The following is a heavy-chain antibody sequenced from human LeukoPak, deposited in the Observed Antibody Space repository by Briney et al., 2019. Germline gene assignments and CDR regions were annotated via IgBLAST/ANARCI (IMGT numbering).Heavy chain of an antibody. CDR1: GGSTSSFY. D-gene: IGHD1-26*01. CDR3: ARQGSGSHKD. V-gene: IGHV4-59*08. CDR2: IYYSGIT. J-gene: IGHJ4*02. Sequence: SETLSLTCTVSGGSTSSFYWSWVRQPPGKGLEWIGDIYYSGITNYNRSLKSRVTISVDTSKNQFSLKLRSVTAADTAVYYCARQGSGSHKDWGQGTLVTVSS.